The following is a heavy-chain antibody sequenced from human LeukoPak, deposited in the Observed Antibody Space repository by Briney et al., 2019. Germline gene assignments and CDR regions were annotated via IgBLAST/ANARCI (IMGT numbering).Heavy chain of an antibody. Sequence: PGGSLRLCCAASGFTFDDYAMHWVRQAPGKGPEWVSGISWNSGSIGYADSVKGRFTISRDNAKNSLYLQMNSLRAEDTALYYCAKDMSNNYYDSSLFDYWGQGTLVTVSS. CDR1: GFTFDDYA. D-gene: IGHD3-22*01. CDR2: ISWNSGSI. V-gene: IGHV3-9*01. J-gene: IGHJ4*02. CDR3: AKDMSNNYYDSSLFDY.